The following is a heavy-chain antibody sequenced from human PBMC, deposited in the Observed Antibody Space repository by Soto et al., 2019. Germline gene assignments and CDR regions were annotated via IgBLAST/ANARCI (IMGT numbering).Heavy chain of an antibody. Sequence: QVQLVQSGAEVKKPGASVKVSCKASGYTFTSYDINWVRQATGQGLEWMGWMNPNSGNTGYAQKLQGRVTMTRNTSINTAYMELSSLRSEDTAVYYCARAYNWNYEFDYWGQGTLVTVSS. J-gene: IGHJ4*02. D-gene: IGHD1-7*01. CDR3: ARAYNWNYEFDY. V-gene: IGHV1-8*01. CDR1: GYTFTSYD. CDR2: MNPNSGNT.